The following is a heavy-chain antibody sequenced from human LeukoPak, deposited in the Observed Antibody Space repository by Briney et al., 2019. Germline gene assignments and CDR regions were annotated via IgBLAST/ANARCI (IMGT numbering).Heavy chain of an antibody. Sequence: GGSLRLSCTASGFTLGNYWMHWVRQVPGKRLVWVSRISGDGSVTNYADSVQGRFTISRDNAKNILYLQINNLRSEDTAVYYCARYSSSSGGASYYLDYWGHGTLITVSS. D-gene: IGHD6-6*01. CDR3: ARYSSSSGGASYYLDY. J-gene: IGHJ4*01. CDR2: ISGDGSVT. V-gene: IGHV3-74*01. CDR1: GFTLGNYW.